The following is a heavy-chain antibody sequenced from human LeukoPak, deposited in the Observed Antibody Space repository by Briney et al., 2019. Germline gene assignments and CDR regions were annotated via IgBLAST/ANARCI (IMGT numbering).Heavy chain of an antibody. CDR1: GFNLSAYS. D-gene: IGHD4-17*01. CDR3: ARGDSDHYITLDH. Sequence: GGSLRLSCAASGFNLSAYSMNWVRQAPGKGLEWVSYISRSSDAIYDADSVKGRFTISRDNAKNLLFLQMNSLGVEDTALYYCARGDSDHYITLDHWGQGTLVTVSS. J-gene: IGHJ4*02. V-gene: IGHV3-48*01. CDR2: ISRSSDAI.